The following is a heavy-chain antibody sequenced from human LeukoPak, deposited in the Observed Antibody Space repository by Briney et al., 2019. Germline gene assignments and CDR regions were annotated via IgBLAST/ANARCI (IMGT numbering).Heavy chain of an antibody. CDR1: GFTFSSYA. V-gene: IGHV3-23*01. CDR2: ISGIGGST. Sequence: GGSLRLSCAASGFTFSSYAMSWVRQAPGKGLEWVSAISGIGGSTYYADSVKGRFTISRDNSKNTLYLQMNSLRAEDTAVYYCAKDREWELLDSVAIDYWGQGTLVTVSS. J-gene: IGHJ4*02. CDR3: AKDREWELLDSVAIDY. D-gene: IGHD1-26*01.